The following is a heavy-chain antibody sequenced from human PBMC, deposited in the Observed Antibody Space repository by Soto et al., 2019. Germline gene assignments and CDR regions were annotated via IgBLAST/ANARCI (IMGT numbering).Heavy chain of an antibody. D-gene: IGHD1-1*01. CDR3: AREPVGKDDLDV. Sequence: QVQLVQSGAEVMKPGASVKVSCKASGYAFPSFDFNWVRQAPGQGLGWMGWVNPTSGNTGYAQKFQCRGTMTRDNSITTAYMELTRLTSEYPAVYYCAREPVGKDDLDVWGKGTRVTVSS. J-gene: IGHJ6*04. CDR1: GYAFPSFD. V-gene: IGHV1-8*01. CDR2: VNPTSGNT.